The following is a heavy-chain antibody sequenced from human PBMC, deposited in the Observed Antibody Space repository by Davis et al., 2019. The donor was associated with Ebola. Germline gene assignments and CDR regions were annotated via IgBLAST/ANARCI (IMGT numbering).Heavy chain of an antibody. Sequence: GGSLRLSCAASGFTFSSYWMSWVRQAPGKGLEWVANIKQDGSEKYYVDSVKGRFTISRDNAKNSLYLQMNSLRAEDTAVYYCARGITIFGAGWFDPWGQGTLVTVSS. CDR1: GFTFSSYW. D-gene: IGHD3-3*01. CDR2: IKQDGSEK. V-gene: IGHV3-7*01. J-gene: IGHJ5*02. CDR3: ARGITIFGAGWFDP.